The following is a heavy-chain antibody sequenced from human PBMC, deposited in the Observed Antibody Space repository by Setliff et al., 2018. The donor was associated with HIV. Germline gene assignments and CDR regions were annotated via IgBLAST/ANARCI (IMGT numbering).Heavy chain of an antibody. J-gene: IGHJ4*02. V-gene: IGHV3-30*03. CDR3: VSDMHYYDSSGYYRLDVLDY. D-gene: IGHD3-22*01. CDR1: GFTFSSYG. Sequence: GGSLRLSCAASGFTFSSYGMHWVRQAPGQGPEWVAIISYDGSSEYYAESVRGRFTISRDNSKNTLYLQMNSLTPEDTAVYYCVSDMHYYDSSGYYRLDVLDYWGQGTLVTVSS. CDR2: ISYDGSSE.